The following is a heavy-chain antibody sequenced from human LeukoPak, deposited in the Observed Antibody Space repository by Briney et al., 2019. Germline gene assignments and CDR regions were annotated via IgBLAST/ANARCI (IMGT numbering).Heavy chain of an antibody. D-gene: IGHD2-2*01. CDR1: GFTFSSYG. Sequence: PGGSLRLSCAASGFTFSSYGMPWVRQAPGKGLEWVAVISYDGSNKYYADSVKGRFTISRDNSKNTLYLQMNSLRAEDTAVYYCAKLYCSSTSCHKRAYYFDYWGQGTLVTVSS. J-gene: IGHJ4*02. CDR2: ISYDGSNK. CDR3: AKLYCSSTSCHKRAYYFDY. V-gene: IGHV3-30*18.